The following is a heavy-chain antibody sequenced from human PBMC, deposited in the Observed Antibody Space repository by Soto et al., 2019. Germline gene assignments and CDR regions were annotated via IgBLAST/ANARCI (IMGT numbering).Heavy chain of an antibody. V-gene: IGHV3-48*01. J-gene: IGHJ4*02. CDR3: VGEVGFQLIY. D-gene: IGHD2-2*01. CDR1: GFTFNTHS. CDR2: ITSSDVT. Sequence: GGSLRRSCAVSGFTFNTHSMNWVRQAPGKGLEWISYITSSDVTMYADSVKGRFTISRDNAKNSLYLQMNSLRAEDTAVYFCVGEVGFQLIYWGQGTLVTVSS.